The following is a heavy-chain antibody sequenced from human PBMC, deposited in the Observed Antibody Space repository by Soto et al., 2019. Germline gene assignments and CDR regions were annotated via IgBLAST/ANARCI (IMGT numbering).Heavy chain of an antibody. J-gene: IGHJ4*02. CDR1: GFTFSSYA. V-gene: IGHV3-30-3*01. Sequence: GGSLRLSCAASGFTFSSYAMHWVRQAPGKGLEWVAVISYDGSNKYYADSVKGRFTISRDNSKNTLYLQMNSLRAEDTAVYYCARGAPQPYIVGATHFDYWGQGTLVTVSS. CDR2: ISYDGSNK. CDR3: ARGAPQPYIVGATHFDY. D-gene: IGHD1-26*01.